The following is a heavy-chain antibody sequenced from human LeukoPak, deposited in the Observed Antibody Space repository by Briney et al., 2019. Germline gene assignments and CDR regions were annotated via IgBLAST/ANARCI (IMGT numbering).Heavy chain of an antibody. CDR2: ISWNSGSI. J-gene: IGHJ4*02. D-gene: IGHD6-19*01. CDR1: GFTFDDYA. CDR3: AKDQSYSVAGTFDY. V-gene: IGHV3-9*01. Sequence: PGGSLRLSCAASGFTFDDYAMHWVRQAPGKGLEWVSGISWNSGSIGYADSVKGRFTISRDNAKNSLYLQMNSLRAEDTALYYCAKDQSYSVAGTFDYWGQGTLVTVSS.